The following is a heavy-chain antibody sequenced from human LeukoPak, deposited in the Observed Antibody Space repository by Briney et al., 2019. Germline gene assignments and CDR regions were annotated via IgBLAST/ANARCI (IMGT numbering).Heavy chain of an antibody. CDR3: ASLKTGGYFDY. CDR1: GGTFSSYA. J-gene: IGHJ4*02. V-gene: IGHV1-69*05. CDR2: IIPIFGTA. Sequence: GASVKVSCKASGGTFSSYAINWVRQAPGQGLEWMGGIIPIFGTANYAQKFQGRVTITTDESTSTAYMELSSLRSEDTAVYYCASLKTGGYFDYWGQGTLVTVSS.